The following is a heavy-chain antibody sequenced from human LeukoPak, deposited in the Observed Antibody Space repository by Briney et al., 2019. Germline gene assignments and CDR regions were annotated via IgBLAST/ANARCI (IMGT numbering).Heavy chain of an antibody. Sequence: SETLSLTCTVSGDSMSTYYWSWIRQSPGQGLGWIGHIYTSGSTNYNPSLKSRVTISVDTSNNQFSLRLGSVTATDTAVYYCARHPHSGAYFRNNWFDPWGQGTLVTVSS. CDR2: IYTSGST. J-gene: IGHJ5*02. D-gene: IGHD1-26*01. CDR3: ARHPHSGAYFRNNWFDP. CDR1: GDSMSTYY. V-gene: IGHV4-4*09.